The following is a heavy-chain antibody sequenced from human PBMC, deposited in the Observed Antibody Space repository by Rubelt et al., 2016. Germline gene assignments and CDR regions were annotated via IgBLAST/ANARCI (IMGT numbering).Heavy chain of an antibody. Sequence: QLQLQESGPGLVKPSETLSLTCTVSGGSISSSSYYWGWIRQPPGKGLEWIGSIYYRGSTYYNPSLKSRVTISVDTSKNQCSLKLSSVTAADTAVYYCASQGDYDGYVDYWGQGTLVTVSS. CDR1: GGSISSSSYY. V-gene: IGHV4-39*07. D-gene: IGHD4-17*01. CDR3: ASQGDYDGYVDY. J-gene: IGHJ4*02. CDR2: IYYRGST.